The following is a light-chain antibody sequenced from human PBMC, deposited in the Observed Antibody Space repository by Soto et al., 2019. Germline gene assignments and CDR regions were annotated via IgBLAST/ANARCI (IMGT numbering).Light chain of an antibody. Sequence: DIQMTQSPSTLSASVGDRVTITCRASQSLSSWLAWYQQKPGKPPKLLIYKASSLESGVPSRFSVSGSVTEFTLTISSLQPDDFASYYCQQYKSYPTTFGRGTRLEIK. J-gene: IGKJ5*01. CDR3: QQYKSYPTT. CDR1: QSLSSW. CDR2: KAS. V-gene: IGKV1-5*03.